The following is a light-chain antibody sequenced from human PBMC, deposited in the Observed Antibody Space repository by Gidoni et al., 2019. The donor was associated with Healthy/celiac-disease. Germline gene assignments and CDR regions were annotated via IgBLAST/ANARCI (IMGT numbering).Light chain of an antibody. J-gene: IGLJ3*02. Sequence: SALTQPRSVSGSPGQAATISCTGTSSDVGGYNYVSWYQQHPGKAPKLMIYDVSKRPSGVPDRFSGSKSGNTASLTISGLQAEDEADYYCCSYAGSYTVFGGGTKLTVL. CDR2: DVS. CDR1: SSDVGGYNY. V-gene: IGLV2-11*01. CDR3: CSYAGSYTV.